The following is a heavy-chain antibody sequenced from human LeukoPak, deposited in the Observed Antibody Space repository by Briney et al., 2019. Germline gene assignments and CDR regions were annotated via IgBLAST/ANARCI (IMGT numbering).Heavy chain of an antibody. D-gene: IGHD2-2*01. CDR2: IIPIFGTA. Sequence: SVKVSCKASGGTFSSYAISWVRQAPGQGLEWMGGIIPIFGTANYAQKFQGRATITADESTSTAYMELSSLRSEDTAVYYCARTQVPAAIAGYYYYYYGMDVWGQGTTVTVSS. CDR1: GGTFSSYA. V-gene: IGHV1-69*13. J-gene: IGHJ6*02. CDR3: ARTQVPAAIAGYYYYYYGMDV.